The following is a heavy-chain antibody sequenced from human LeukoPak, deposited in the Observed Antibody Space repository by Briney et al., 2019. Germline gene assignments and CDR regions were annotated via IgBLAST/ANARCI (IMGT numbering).Heavy chain of an antibody. J-gene: IGHJ2*01. Sequence: GRSLRLSCVASGLTFSSFGMHWVRQAPGKGREWVAVIWYDGSYKYYADSVKGRFTISRDNSKNTLYLQMNSLRAEDTALYYCAKDHIIYGSTGFFDLWGRGTLITVSS. D-gene: IGHD2/OR15-2a*01. CDR2: IWYDGSYK. V-gene: IGHV3-33*06. CDR1: GLTFSSFG. CDR3: AKDHIIYGSTGFFDL.